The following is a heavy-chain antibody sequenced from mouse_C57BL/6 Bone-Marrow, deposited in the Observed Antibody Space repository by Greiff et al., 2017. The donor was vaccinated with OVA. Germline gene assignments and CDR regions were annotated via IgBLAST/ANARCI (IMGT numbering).Heavy chain of an antibody. D-gene: IGHD1-1*01. V-gene: IGHV1-59*01. CDR1: GYTFTSYW. Sequence: QVQLQQPGAELVRPGTSVKLSCKASGYTFTSYWMHWVKQRPGQGLEWIGVIDPSDSYTNYNQKFKGKATLTVDTSSSTAYMQLSSLTSVDSAVYYCARHYYGSSYYFDYWGQGTTLTVSS. CDR3: ARHYYGSSYYFDY. J-gene: IGHJ2*01. CDR2: IDPSDSYT.